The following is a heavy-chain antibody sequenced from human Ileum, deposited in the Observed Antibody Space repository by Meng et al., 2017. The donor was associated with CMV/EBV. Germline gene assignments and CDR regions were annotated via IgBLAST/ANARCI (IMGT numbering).Heavy chain of an antibody. CDR2: VYYSGSA. J-gene: IGHJ4*02. CDR1: GDSLIDHY. Sequence: SETLSLTCTVSGDSLIDHYWSCIRQPPGKGREWMGYVYYSGSATYSPSPRIRITISVDTSRNQISLKLRSVTAADTAMYLCARGVGHATNNSLDHWGQGTLVTVSS. V-gene: IGHV4-59*11. CDR3: ARGVGHATNNSLDH. D-gene: IGHD1-1*01.